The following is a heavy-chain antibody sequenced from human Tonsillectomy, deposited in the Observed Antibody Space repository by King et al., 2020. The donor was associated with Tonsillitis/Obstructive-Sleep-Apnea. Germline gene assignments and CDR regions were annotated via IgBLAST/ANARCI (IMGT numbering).Heavy chain of an antibody. CDR3: VRLPEGGRRNALHY. D-gene: IGHD1-14*01. CDR2: IYPLDSDT. CDR1: GYTFTAFW. V-gene: IGHV5-51*01. J-gene: IGHJ4*02. Sequence: QLVQSGAEVKKPGESLRISCKGSGYTFTAFWIGWVRQMPGKGLEWMGRIYPLDSDTTYSPSFQVQVTFSADESINTAYLQWSSLQASDTAMYYCVRLPEGGRRNALHYWGQGTLVTVSS.